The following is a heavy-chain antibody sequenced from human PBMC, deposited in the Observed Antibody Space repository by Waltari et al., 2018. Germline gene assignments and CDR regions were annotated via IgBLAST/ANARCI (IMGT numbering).Heavy chain of an antibody. J-gene: IGHJ2*01. CDR2: ISGGATST. CDR1: GFTFNKYA. D-gene: IGHD2-21*02. Sequence: EMQLLQSGGGLVQPGGSLRLSCAASGFTFNKYAMTWVRQAPGKGLEGVSSISGGATSTYYAVSVERRFTISRDNFKDTLYLHMSDLRAEDTAVYFCAKDFGFCGSDCFPYFDLWGRGALVTVSP. CDR3: AKDFGFCGSDCFPYFDL. V-gene: IGHV3-23*01.